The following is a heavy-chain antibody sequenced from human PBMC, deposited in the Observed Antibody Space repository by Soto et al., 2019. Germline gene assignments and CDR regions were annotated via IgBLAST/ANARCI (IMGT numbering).Heavy chain of an antibody. CDR2: IYYSGST. CDR1: GGSISSGGYY. Sequence: QVQLQESGPGLVKPSQTLSLTCTVSGGSISSGGYYWSWIRQHPGKGLEWIGYIYYSGSTYYNPSLNSRVTISVDTSKNQFSLKVSSVTAADTAVYYCARSGWETRAHFDYWGQGTLVTVSS. V-gene: IGHV4-31*03. D-gene: IGHD1-26*01. J-gene: IGHJ4*02. CDR3: ARSGWETRAHFDY.